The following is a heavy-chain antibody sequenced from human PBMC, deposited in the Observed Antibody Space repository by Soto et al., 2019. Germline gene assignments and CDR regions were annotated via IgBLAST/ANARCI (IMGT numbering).Heavy chain of an antibody. D-gene: IGHD6-13*01. J-gene: IGHJ6*02. CDR2: IYPGDSDT. V-gene: IGHV5-51*01. CDR3: ARQLTAAGSYYYYGMDV. Sequence: GESLKISCKGSGYSFTSYWIGWVRQMPGKGLEWMGIIYPGDSDTRYSPSFQGQVTISADKSISTAYLQWSSLKASDTAMYYCARQLTAAGSYYYYGMDVWGQGTTVTVS. CDR1: GYSFTSYW.